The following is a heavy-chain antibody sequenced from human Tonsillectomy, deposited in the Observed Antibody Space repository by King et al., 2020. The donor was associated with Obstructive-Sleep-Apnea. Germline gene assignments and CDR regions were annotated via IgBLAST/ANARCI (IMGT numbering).Heavy chain of an antibody. CDR1: GFTFSTYG. D-gene: IGHD4-17*01. CDR2: IRYDGSNK. CDR3: AKSRPLSGDYRDGVCDF. V-gene: IGHV3-30*02. Sequence: VQLVESGGGVVQPGRSLRLSCAASGFTFSTYGMHWVRQAPGKGLEWVAFIRYDGSNKYYADSVKGRFTISRDNSRTTLYLQIHSLTADDTAVYYCAKSRPLSGDYRDGVCDFWGQGTLVTVSS. J-gene: IGHJ4*02.